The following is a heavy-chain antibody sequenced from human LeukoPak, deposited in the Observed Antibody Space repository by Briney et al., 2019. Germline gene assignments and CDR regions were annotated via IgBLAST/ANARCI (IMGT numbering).Heavy chain of an antibody. J-gene: IGHJ4*02. CDR2: ISYDGSNK. Sequence: GRSLRLSCAASGFTFSSYAMHWVRQAPDKGLEWVAVISYDGSNKYYADSVKGRFTISRDNSKNTLYLQMNSLRAEDTAVYYCAREWIQLWLDYWGQGTLVTVSS. CDR3: AREWIQLWLDY. CDR1: GFTFSSYA. V-gene: IGHV3-30-3*01. D-gene: IGHD5-18*01.